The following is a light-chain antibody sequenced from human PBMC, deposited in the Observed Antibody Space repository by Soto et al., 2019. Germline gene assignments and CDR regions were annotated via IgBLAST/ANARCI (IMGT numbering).Light chain of an antibody. V-gene: IGKV1-5*01. CDR3: QQYNSYSPALT. CDR1: QSISSW. Sequence: DIQMTQSPSTLSASVGDRVTITCRASQSISSWLAWYQQKPGKAPKLLIYDASSLESGVPSRFSGSGSGTEFTLTISSLQPDDFATYYCQQYNSYSPALTFXGGTKVDIK. CDR2: DAS. J-gene: IGKJ4*01.